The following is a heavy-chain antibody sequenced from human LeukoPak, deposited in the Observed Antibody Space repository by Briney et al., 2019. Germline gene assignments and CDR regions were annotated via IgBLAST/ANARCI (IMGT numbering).Heavy chain of an antibody. D-gene: IGHD4-17*01. CDR2: IYSGGST. Sequence: GGSLRLSCAASGFTVSSHYMTWVRQAPGKGLEWVSVIYSGGSTYYADSVKGRFTISRDKSKNTLYLQMKSLRAEDTAVYYCARLAAYGDYVDSWGQGTLVTVSS. V-gene: IGHV3-53*01. J-gene: IGHJ4*02. CDR1: GFTVSSHY. CDR3: ARLAAYGDYVDS.